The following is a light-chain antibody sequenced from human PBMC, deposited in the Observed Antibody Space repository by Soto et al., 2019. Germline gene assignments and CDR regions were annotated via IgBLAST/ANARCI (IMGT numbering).Light chain of an antibody. V-gene: IGLV2-14*01. J-gene: IGLJ2*01. CDR3: SSYTRSSTVI. Sequence: QSALTQPASVSGSPGQSITISCTGTSSDVGGYNYVSWYQQHPGKAPKLLIYGVNNRPSGVSNRLSGSKSGNTASLTISGLQAEDEADYYCSSYTRSSTVIFGGGTKVTVL. CDR1: SSDVGGYNY. CDR2: GVN.